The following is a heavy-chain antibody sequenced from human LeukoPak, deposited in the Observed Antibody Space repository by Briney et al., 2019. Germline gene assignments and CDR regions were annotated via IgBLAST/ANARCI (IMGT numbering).Heavy chain of an antibody. J-gene: IGHJ3*02. CDR1: GLTFSRYA. Sequence: PGGSLRLSCPTSGLTFSRYAMSWVRQAPGKGLEWVSGISGSGGNTYYGDSVKGRFTISRDNAKNTLYLQLNSLRAEDTAVYYCARAYCGGDCYFTGAFDIWGQGTMVTVSS. D-gene: IGHD2-21*02. V-gene: IGHV3-23*01. CDR2: ISGSGGNT. CDR3: ARAYCGGDCYFTGAFDI.